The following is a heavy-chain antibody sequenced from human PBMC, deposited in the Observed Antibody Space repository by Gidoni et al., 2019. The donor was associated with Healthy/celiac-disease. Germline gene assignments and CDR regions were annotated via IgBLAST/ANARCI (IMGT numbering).Heavy chain of an antibody. D-gene: IGHD5-12*01. CDR3: ARDAGRDGYNSMVDY. J-gene: IGHJ4*02. V-gene: IGHV4-61*01. Sequence: QVQLQESGPGLVKPSETLSLTCTVSGGSVSSGSYYWSWIRQPPGKGLEWIGYIYYSGSTNYNPSLKSRVTISVDTSKNQFSLKLSSVTAADTAVYYCARDAGRDGYNSMVDYWGQGTLVTVSS. CDR1: GGSVSSGSYY. CDR2: IYYSGST.